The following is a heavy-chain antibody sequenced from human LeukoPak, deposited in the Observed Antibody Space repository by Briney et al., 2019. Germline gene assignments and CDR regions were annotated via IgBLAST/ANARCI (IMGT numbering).Heavy chain of an antibody. Sequence: ASVKVSCKASGYTFTGYYMYWVRPAPGQGLEWMGWINPNSGGTNYAQKFQGRVTMTRDTSISTAYMELSRLRSDDTAVYYCARYSNYYDSSGDYPHWGQGTLVTVSS. CDR1: GYTFTGYY. D-gene: IGHD3-22*01. CDR3: ARYSNYYDSSGDYPH. CDR2: INPNSGGT. V-gene: IGHV1-2*02. J-gene: IGHJ4*02.